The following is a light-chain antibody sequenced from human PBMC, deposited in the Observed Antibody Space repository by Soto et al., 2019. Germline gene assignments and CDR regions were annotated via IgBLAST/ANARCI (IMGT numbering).Light chain of an antibody. CDR3: QQYGSSPQT. CDR2: GAS. V-gene: IGKV3-20*01. Sequence: EIVLTQSPGSLSLSPGERATLSCRASQSVSSSYLAWYQQKPGQAPRLLIYGASSRATGIPDRFSGSGSGTDCTLTISRLEPEDFAVYYCQQYGSSPQTFGQGTTVEIK. CDR1: QSVSSSY. J-gene: IGKJ1*01.